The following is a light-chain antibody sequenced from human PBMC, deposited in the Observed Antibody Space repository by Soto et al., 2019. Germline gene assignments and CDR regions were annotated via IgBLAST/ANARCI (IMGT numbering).Light chain of an antibody. Sequence: IHMTQSPSSLSASVGHRVTITCRASQSISYYLNWYQQKQGRAPRLLIYSTSTLQSGVPSKFSGSSSGTDFTLTISSLQPEDFATYYCQQSYSTPWTFGQGTKVDIK. CDR1: QSISYY. CDR3: QQSYSTPWT. CDR2: STS. V-gene: IGKV1-39*01. J-gene: IGKJ1*01.